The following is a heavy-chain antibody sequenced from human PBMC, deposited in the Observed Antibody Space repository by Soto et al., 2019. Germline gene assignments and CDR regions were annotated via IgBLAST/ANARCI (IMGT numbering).Heavy chain of an antibody. Sequence: SETLSLTCAVYGWSCSGYYWRWICQPPGKGLEGIGEIHHSGSTNYNPSLKSRVTISVDTSKNQFSLKLSSVTAADTAVYYCARGLGVATMDYYYYGMDVWGQGTTVT. V-gene: IGHV4-34*01. CDR3: ARGLGVATMDYYYYGMDV. CDR2: IHHSGST. J-gene: IGHJ6*02. D-gene: IGHD5-12*01. CDR1: GWSCSGYY.